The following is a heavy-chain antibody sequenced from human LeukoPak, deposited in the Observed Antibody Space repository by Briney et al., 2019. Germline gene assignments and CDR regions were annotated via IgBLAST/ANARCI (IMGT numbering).Heavy chain of an antibody. D-gene: IGHD4-4*01. CDR2: IKQDSSEN. V-gene: IGHV3-7*01. CDR1: GFTFSTYW. Sequence: GGSLRLSCAPSGFTFSTYWMSWVRQAPGKGLEWVANIKQDSSENSYLESEKGPIAISKDNAKNLVYLEMNSLRDEDTALYYCARDLRDSKYAVFDSWGQGILVTVSS. J-gene: IGHJ4*02. CDR3: ARDLRDSKYAVFDS.